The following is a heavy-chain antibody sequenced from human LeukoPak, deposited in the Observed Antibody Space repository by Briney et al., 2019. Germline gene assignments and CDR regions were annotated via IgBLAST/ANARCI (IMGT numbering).Heavy chain of an antibody. CDR1: VGSISADY. CDR2: VYYSGNT. CDR3: ARVGTYGFDN. J-gene: IGHJ3*02. V-gene: IGHV4-59*01. Sequence: PSETLSLTSTLSVGSISADYWSWVRQPPGKRLEWIGYVYYSGNTNYNPSLQSRVTISVDTSKSQFSLNLNSVTAADTALYYCARVGTYGFDNWGQGTMVTVSS. D-gene: IGHD1-14*01.